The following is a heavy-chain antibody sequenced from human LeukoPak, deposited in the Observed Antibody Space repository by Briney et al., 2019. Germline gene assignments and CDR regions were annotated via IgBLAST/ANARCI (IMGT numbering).Heavy chain of an antibody. D-gene: IGHD6-19*01. CDR1: GFTFSSYA. J-gene: IGHJ4*02. Sequence: PGGSLRLSCAASGFTFSSYAMSWVRQAPGKGLEWVSAISGSGGSTYCADSVKGRFTISRDNSKNTLYLQMNSLRAEDTAVYYCAYIYSSGWWPPLDYWGQGTLVTVSS. CDR3: AYIYSSGWWPPLDY. CDR2: ISGSGGST. V-gene: IGHV3-23*01.